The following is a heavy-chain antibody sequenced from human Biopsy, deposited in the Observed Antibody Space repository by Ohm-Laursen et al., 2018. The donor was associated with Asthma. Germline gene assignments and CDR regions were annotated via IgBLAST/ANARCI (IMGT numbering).Heavy chain of an antibody. CDR3: VRGYSGYDRIQYYYNGMDV. CDR2: VIPLLDTG. Sequence: SSVKVSCKTSGDTFRTSAFSWVRQAPGQGLEWMGGVIPLLDTGDYAQKFQGRVTITADESTSTCYMELRSLTSEDTAVYFCVRGYSGYDRIQYYYNGMDVWGQGTTVTVS. V-gene: IGHV1-69*01. J-gene: IGHJ6*02. D-gene: IGHD5-12*01. CDR1: GDTFRTSA.